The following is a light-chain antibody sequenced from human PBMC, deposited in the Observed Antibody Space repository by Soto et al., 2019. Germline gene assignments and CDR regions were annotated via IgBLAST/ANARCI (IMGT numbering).Light chain of an antibody. CDR2: GAS. J-gene: IGKJ1*01. CDR1: QSVSNNY. Sequence: EIVLTHSPGTLSLSPGERASLSCRASQSVSNNYLAWYQQKPGQAPRLLIYGASNRATGIPERFSGSGSGKDFTLTISRLEPDDFAVYYCQQYGRSGTFGQGNKV. CDR3: QQYGRSGT. V-gene: IGKV3-20*01.